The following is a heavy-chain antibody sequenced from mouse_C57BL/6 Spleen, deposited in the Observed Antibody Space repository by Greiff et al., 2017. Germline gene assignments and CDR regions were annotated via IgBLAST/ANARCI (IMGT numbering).Heavy chain of an antibody. CDR1: GFTFSDFY. V-gene: IGHV7-1*01. CDR3: ARDAFYDYDGAMDY. D-gene: IGHD2-4*01. J-gene: IGHJ4*01. CDR2: SRNKANDYTT. Sequence: EVNLVESGGGLVQSGRSLRLSCATSGFTFSDFYMEWVRQAPGKGLEWIAASRNKANDYTTEYSASVKGRFIVSRDTSQSILYLQMNALRAEDTAIYYCARDAFYDYDGAMDYGGQGTSVTVSS.